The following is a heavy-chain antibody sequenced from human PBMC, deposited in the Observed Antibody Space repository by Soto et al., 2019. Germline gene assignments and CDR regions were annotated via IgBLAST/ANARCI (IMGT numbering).Heavy chain of an antibody. V-gene: IGHV3-23*01. J-gene: IGHJ6*02. Sequence: EVQLLESGGGLVQPGGSLRLSCAASGFTFSSYAMSWVRQAPGKGLEWVSAISGSGGSTYYADYVKGRFTISRDNSKNTLYLQMTSMRAEDTAVYYCAKHGGGCRSHDAIVLMVYAIPSELPYYDGMDVWGQGTTVTVSS. CDR1: GFTFSSYA. CDR3: AKHGGGCRSHDAIVLMVYAIPSELPYYDGMDV. CDR2: ISGSGGST. D-gene: IGHD2-8*01.